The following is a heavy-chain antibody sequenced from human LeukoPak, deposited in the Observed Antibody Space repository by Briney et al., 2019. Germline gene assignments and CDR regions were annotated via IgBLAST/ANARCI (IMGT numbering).Heavy chain of an antibody. V-gene: IGHV1-8*01. J-gene: IGHJ4*02. D-gene: IGHD5-12*01. CDR3: VAVATTPYSFDY. CDR2: MNPNSGNT. CDR1: GYTFTSYD. Sequence: GASVKVSCKASGYTFTSYDINGVRQATGQGLEWMGWMNPNSGNTGYAQKFQGRVTMTRNTSRSTAYMELSSLRSEDTAVYYCVAVATTPYSFDYWGQGTLVTVSS.